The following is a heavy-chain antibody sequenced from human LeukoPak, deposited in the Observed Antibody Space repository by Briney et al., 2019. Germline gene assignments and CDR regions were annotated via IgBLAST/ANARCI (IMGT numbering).Heavy chain of an antibody. D-gene: IGHD3-3*01. CDR2: IYYSGST. Sequence: NSSETLSLTCAVYGGSFSGYYWSWIRQPPGKGLEWIGYIYYSGSTNYNPSLKSRVTISVDTPKNQFSLKLSSVTAADTAVYYCARSSAGVVIIPKVWGQGTLVTVSS. J-gene: IGHJ4*02. CDR3: ARSSAGVVIIPKV. CDR1: GGSFSGYY. V-gene: IGHV4-59*01.